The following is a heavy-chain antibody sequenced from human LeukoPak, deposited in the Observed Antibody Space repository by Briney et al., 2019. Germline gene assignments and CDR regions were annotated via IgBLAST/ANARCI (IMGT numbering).Heavy chain of an antibody. CDR1: GFTFSSYA. CDR2: ISRSGGST. D-gene: IGHD3-10*01. CDR3: AKARRITDGFDI. V-gene: IGHV3-23*01. Sequence: GGSLRLSCAASGFTFSSYAMSWVRQAPGKGLEWVSAISRSGGSTYYADSVKGRFTISRDNSKNTLYLQMNSLRAEDTAVYYCAKARRITDGFDIWGQGTMVTVSS. J-gene: IGHJ3*02.